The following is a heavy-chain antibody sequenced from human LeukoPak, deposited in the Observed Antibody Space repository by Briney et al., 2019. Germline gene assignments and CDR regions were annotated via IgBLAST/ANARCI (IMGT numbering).Heavy chain of an antibody. D-gene: IGHD4/OR15-4a*01. CDR1: GASITSDAYY. J-gene: IGHJ5*02. V-gene: IGHV4-39*07. CDR3: ARRDYAAWFDP. Sequence: SETLSLTCSVSGASITSDAYYWAWLRRPPGKGLEWIGSVYYSGSIKYNPSLKGRVSISRDMSKNQFFLNLNSVNATDTAVYYCARRDYAAWFDPWGQGTLVTVSS. CDR2: VYYSGSI.